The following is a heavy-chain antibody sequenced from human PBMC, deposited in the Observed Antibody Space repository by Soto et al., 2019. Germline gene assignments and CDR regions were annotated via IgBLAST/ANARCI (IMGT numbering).Heavy chain of an antibody. CDR1: GYTFNSNG. V-gene: IGHV1-18*01. CDR3: ARDSSDSSGYHY. Sequence: QVQLVQSGPEVKKPGASVKVSCKASGYTFNSNGISWVRQAPGQGLAWMGWISVYNGNTNFAQNFQDRVTMTTDTSTSTAYMELRSLRSDDTAVYYCARDSSDSSGYHYWGQGTLVTVSS. J-gene: IGHJ4*02. D-gene: IGHD3-22*01. CDR2: ISVYNGNT.